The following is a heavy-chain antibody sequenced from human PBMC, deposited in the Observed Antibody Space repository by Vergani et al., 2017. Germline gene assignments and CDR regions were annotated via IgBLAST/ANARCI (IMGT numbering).Heavy chain of an antibody. CDR1: GGTFSSYA. D-gene: IGHD6-13*01. Sequence: QVQLVQSGAEVKKPGSSVKVSCKASGGTFSSYAISWVRPAPGQGLEWMGRIIPIFGTANYSQKFQSRVTITADKSTSTAYMELSSLRSEDTTVYYCATTLQHPWGPQTYYLDYWGQGTLVTVSS. CDR3: ATTLQHPWGPQTYYLDY. CDR2: IIPIFGTA. V-gene: IGHV1-69*14. J-gene: IGHJ4*02.